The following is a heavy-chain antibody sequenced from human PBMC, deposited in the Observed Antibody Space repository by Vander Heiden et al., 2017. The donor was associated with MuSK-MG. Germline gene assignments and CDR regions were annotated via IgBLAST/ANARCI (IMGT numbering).Heavy chain of an antibody. Sequence: QVQLQQWGAGLLKPSETLSLTCAVYGGSFSGYYWSWIRQPSGKGLEWIGEINHSGSTNYNPSLKSRVTISVDTSKNQFSLKLSSVTAADTAVYYCARVFGRRPKNWFDPWGQGTLVTVSS. CDR2: INHSGST. D-gene: IGHD3-10*01. J-gene: IGHJ5*02. CDR1: GGSFSGYY. V-gene: IGHV4-34*01. CDR3: ARVFGRRPKNWFDP.